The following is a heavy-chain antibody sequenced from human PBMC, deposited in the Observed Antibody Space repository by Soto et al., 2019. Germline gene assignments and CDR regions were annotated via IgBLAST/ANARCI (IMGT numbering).Heavy chain of an antibody. J-gene: IGHJ6*03. CDR3: ARTIAAPSVYYYYYMDV. Sequence: SETLSLTCTVSGGSISSYYWSWIRQPPGKGLEWIGYIYYSGSTNYNPSLKSRVTISVDTSKNQFSLKLSSVTAADTAVYYCARTIAAPSVYYYYYMDVWGKGTTVTVSS. D-gene: IGHD6-6*01. V-gene: IGHV4-59*01. CDR2: IYYSGST. CDR1: GGSISSYY.